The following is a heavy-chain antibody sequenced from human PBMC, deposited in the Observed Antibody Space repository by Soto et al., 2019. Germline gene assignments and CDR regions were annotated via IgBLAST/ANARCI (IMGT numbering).Heavy chain of an antibody. V-gene: IGHV5-51*01. CDR1: GYKITTDG. CDR2: MYPGDSDV. J-gene: IGHJ4*02. CDR3: ARSQALDY. Sequence: PGESLKISWQVSGYKITTDGIAWVRQRPGKGLEWMGIMYPGDSDVKYSPSFEGQVTMSADNSINVAYLQWNSLKASDSAIYYCARSQALDYWGQGTRVTVSS.